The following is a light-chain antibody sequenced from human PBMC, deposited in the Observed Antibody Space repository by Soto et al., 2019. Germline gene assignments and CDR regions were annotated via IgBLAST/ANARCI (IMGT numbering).Light chain of an antibody. J-gene: IGKJ2*01. CDR2: GAS. CDR3: QHYGSPPTYT. CDR1: QSINY. Sequence: EIVLTQSPGTLSLSPGERATRSCRASQSINYLAWYQQKVGQAPRLLIYGASARATGIPDRFSGSGSGTDFGLNISRLEPEDFAVYYCQHYGSPPTYTFGQGTKLEIK. V-gene: IGKV3-20*01.